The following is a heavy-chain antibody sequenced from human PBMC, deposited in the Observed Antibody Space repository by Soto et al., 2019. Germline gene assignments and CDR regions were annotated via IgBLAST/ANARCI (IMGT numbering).Heavy chain of an antibody. D-gene: IGHD1-26*01. Sequence: GGSLRLSRAASGFTFSSYSMNWVRQAPGKGLEWVSSISSSSSYIYYADSVKGRFTISRDNAKNSLYLQMNSLRAEDTAVYYCARDGSYSGSYHDAFDIWGQGTMVTVSS. V-gene: IGHV3-21*01. CDR3: ARDGSYSGSYHDAFDI. CDR2: ISSSSSYI. CDR1: GFTFSSYS. J-gene: IGHJ3*02.